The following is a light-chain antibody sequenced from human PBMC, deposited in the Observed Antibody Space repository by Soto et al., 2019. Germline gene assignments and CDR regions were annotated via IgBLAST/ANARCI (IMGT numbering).Light chain of an antibody. CDR1: SSDIGDYNF. V-gene: IGLV2-8*01. CDR2: EVT. CDR3: ASYAGNNNLL. J-gene: IGLJ3*02. Sequence: QSVLTQPPYASGSPGQSVTISCTGTSSDIGDYNFVAWYQQHPGKVPKLMIYEVTKRPSGVPDRFSGSKSGNTASLTVSGLQAEDEADYYCASYAGNNNLLFGGGTKLTVL.